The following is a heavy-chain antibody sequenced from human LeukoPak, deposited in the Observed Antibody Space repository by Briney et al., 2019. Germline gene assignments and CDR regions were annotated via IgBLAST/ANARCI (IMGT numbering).Heavy chain of an antibody. Sequence: SETLSLTCTVSGASISSSSYFWGWIRQSPGKGLEYIGSVYYSGRTYYNPSLKSRVTISLDTSTNQFPLRLTSVTAADTAVYYCARPLDTSLANPFDIWGHGTMVTVSS. CDR3: ARPLDTSLANPFDI. CDR1: GASISSSSYF. D-gene: IGHD3-16*01. V-gene: IGHV4-39*01. J-gene: IGHJ3*02. CDR2: VYYSGRT.